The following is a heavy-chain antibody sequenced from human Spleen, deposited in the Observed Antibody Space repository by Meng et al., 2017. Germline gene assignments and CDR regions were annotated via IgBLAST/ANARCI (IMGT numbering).Heavy chain of an antibody. Sequence: ASVKVFCKASGYTFTNYDINWVRQATGQGLEWMGWINPKSGNTGYAQKFQGRVTMTRDTSISTAYMELSSLRSEDTAVYFCARGGNSPTSYYGSGNYYLGGANWFDPWGQGTLVTVSS. CDR1: GYTFTNYD. D-gene: IGHD3-10*01. CDR3: ARGGNSPTSYYGSGNYYLGGANWFDP. J-gene: IGHJ5*02. V-gene: IGHV1-8*01. CDR2: INPKSGNT.